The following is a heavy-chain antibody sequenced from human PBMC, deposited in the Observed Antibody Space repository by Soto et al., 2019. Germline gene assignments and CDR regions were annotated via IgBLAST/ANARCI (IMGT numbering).Heavy chain of an antibody. V-gene: IGHV3-30*04. CDR2: ISYDGSIT. CDR1: GLTFINYN. J-gene: IGHJ4*01. D-gene: IGHD2-8*01. CDR3: AREPESRRGPTYGVGY. Sequence: QVQLVESGGGVVQPGRSLRLSCAASGLTFINYNMHWVRQAPGKGLEWVAVISYDGSITKYADSVKGRLTISRDNSKNTLLLQMNGLRAEDTAMDYCAREPESRRGPTYGVGYWGQGILVSVSS.